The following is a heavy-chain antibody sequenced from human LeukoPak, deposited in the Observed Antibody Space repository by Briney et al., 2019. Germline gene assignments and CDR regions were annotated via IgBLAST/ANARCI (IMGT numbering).Heavy chain of an antibody. J-gene: IGHJ4*02. D-gene: IGHD3-16*02. Sequence: GGSLRLSCAASGFTFSSYAMHWVRQAPGKGLEWVAVISYDGSNKYYADSVKGRFTISRDNSKNTLYLQMNSLRAEDTAVYYCAREGHKDYVWGTYRYIGLDYWGQGTLVTVSS. V-gene: IGHV3-30*04. CDR2: ISYDGSNK. CDR1: GFTFSSYA. CDR3: AREGHKDYVWGTYRYIGLDY.